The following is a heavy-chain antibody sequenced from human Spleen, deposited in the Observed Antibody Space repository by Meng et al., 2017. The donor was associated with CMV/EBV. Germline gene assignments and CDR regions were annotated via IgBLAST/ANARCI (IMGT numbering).Heavy chain of an antibody. CDR2: VSWNGSRT. Sequence: GESLKISCAASGFTFSNSDMNWVRQAPGKGLEWVSGVSWNGSRTHYADSVKGRFIISRDNAKNSLYLQMNSLRAEDTAVYYCARGTYCSSTSCYLVGWFDPWGQGTLVTVSS. D-gene: IGHD2-2*01. CDR1: GFTFSNSD. V-gene: IGHV3-19*01. J-gene: IGHJ5*02. CDR3: ARGTYCSSTSCYLVGWFDP.